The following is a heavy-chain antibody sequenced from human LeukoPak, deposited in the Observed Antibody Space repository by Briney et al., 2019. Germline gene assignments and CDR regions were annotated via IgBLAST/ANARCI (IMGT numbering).Heavy chain of an antibody. Sequence: GGSLRLSCAASGFTFSSYSMNWVRQAPGKGLEWVSSISSSSSYIYYADSVKGRFTISRDNAKNSLYLQMNSLRAEDTAVYYCASTRVVTAIKDAFDIWGQGTMVTVSS. D-gene: IGHD2-21*02. J-gene: IGHJ3*02. V-gene: IGHV3-21*01. CDR3: ASTRVVTAIKDAFDI. CDR1: GFTFSSYS. CDR2: ISSSSSYI.